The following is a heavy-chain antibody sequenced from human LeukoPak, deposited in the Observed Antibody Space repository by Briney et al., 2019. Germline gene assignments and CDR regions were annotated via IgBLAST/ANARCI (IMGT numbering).Heavy chain of an antibody. CDR1: GCSISSGYY. CDR3: ARQGIVVVPAARVQYFQH. J-gene: IGHJ1*01. V-gene: IGHV4-38-2*01. CDR2: IYHSGST. Sequence: SETLSLTCAVSGCSISSGYYWGWIRQPPGKGLEWIGSIYHSGSTYYNPSLKSRVTISVDTSKNQFSLKLSSVTAADTAVYYCARQGIVVVPAARVQYFQHWGQGTLVTVSS. D-gene: IGHD2-2*01.